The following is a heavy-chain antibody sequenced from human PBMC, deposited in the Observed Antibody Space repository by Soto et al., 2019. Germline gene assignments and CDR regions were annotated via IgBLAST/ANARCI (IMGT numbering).Heavy chain of an antibody. D-gene: IGHD3-22*01. CDR1: GYSFTSYW. V-gene: IGHV5-10-1*01. Sequence: GESLKISCKGSGYSFTSYWISWVRQMPGKGLEWMGRIDPSDSYTNYSPSFQGHVTISADKSISTAYLQWSSLKASDTAMYYCARHLMYYSATSGYYPWGQENLLTVSS. J-gene: IGHJ5*02. CDR2: IDPSDSYT. CDR3: ARHLMYYSATSGYYP.